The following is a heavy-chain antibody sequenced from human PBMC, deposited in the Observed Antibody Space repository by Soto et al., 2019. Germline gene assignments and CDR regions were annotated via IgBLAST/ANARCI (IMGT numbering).Heavy chain of an antibody. CDR1: GFTFSSYS. D-gene: IGHD6-13*01. CDR2: ISSSSSTI. CDR3: AREGSSSWYSYDY. Sequence: EVQLVESGGGLVQPGGSLRLSCAASGFTFSSYSMNWVRQAPGMGLEWVSYISSSSSTIYYADSVKGRFTISRDNAKNSLYLQMNSLRAEDTAVYYCAREGSSSWYSYDYWGQGTLVTVSS. J-gene: IGHJ4*02. V-gene: IGHV3-48*01.